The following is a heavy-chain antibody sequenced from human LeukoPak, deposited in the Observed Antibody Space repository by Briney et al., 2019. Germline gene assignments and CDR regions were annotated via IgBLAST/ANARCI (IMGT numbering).Heavy chain of an antibody. CDR3: ALEWPHYFDY. D-gene: IGHD3-3*01. Sequence: ASVKVSCKASGGTFTSYYMHWVRQAPGQGLEWMGIINPSGGSTGYAQKFQGRVTMTRDTSTSTVYMELSSLRSEDTAVYYCALEWPHYFDYWGQGTLVTVSS. CDR2: INPSGGST. CDR1: GGTFTSYY. J-gene: IGHJ4*02. V-gene: IGHV1-46*03.